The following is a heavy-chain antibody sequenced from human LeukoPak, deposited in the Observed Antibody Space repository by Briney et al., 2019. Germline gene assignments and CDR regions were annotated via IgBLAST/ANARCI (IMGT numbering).Heavy chain of an antibody. D-gene: IGHD6-19*01. CDR1: GGSISSYY. J-gene: IGHJ4*02. CDR3: ARSSSGWYFDY. CDR2: IYYSGSI. V-gene: IGHV4-59*08. Sequence: SETLSLTCTVSGGSISSYYWSWIRQPPGKGLEWIGYIYYSGSINYNPSLKSRVTISVDTSKNRFSLKLSSVTAADTAVYYCARSSSGWYFDYWGQGTLVTVSS.